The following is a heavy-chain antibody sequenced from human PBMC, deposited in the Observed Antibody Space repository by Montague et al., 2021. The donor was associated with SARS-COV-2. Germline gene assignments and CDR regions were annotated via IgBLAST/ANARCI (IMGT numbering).Heavy chain of an antibody. CDR1: GGSISSYY. V-gene: IGHV4-59*12. CDR3: ARDGRRTTVSPRGVITLHYYDN. J-gene: IGHJ4*02. CDR2: IYYSGST. D-gene: IGHD4-17*01. Sequence: SETLSLTCTVSGGSISSYYWSWIRQPPGKGLECIGYIYYSGSTYYNPSLKSRVTISVDTSKNQFSLKLTSVTAADTAVYYCARDGRRTTVSPRGVITLHYYDNWGQGTLVTVSS.